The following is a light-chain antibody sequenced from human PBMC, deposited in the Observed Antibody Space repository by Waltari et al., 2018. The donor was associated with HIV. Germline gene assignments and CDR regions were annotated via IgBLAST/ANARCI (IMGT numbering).Light chain of an antibody. Sequence: QSVLTQPPSASGTPGPRVAIPCSGSSSNIGSNTITWYQQLSGTAPKLLINSNNQRPSGVPDRFSGSKSGTSGSLAISGLQSEDEADYYCAAWDDNRNAVVFGGGTKLTVL. CDR1: SSNIGSNT. V-gene: IGLV1-44*01. CDR2: SNN. CDR3: AAWDDNRNAVV. J-gene: IGLJ2*01.